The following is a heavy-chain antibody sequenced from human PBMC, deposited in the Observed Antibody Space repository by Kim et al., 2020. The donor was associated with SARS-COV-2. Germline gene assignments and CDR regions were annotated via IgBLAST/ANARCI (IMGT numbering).Heavy chain of an antibody. CDR1: GFTVSSNY. Sequence: GGSLRLSCAASGFTVSSNYMSWVRQAPGKGLEWVSVIYSGGSTYYADSVKGRFTISRDNSKNTLYLQMNSLRAEDTAVYYCARDLGLVHSSRGMDVWGQGTTVTVSS. D-gene: IGHD6-13*01. J-gene: IGHJ6*02. CDR2: IYSGGST. CDR3: ARDLGLVHSSRGMDV. V-gene: IGHV3-53*01.